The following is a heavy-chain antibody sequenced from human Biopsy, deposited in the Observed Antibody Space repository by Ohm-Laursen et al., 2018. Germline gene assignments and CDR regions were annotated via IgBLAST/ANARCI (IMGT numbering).Heavy chain of an antibody. D-gene: IGHD3-16*01. V-gene: IGHV4-59*01. CDR3: ARDSRGGHLNTTLITGKNLDS. J-gene: IGHJ4*02. CDR2: ISYTGGL. Sequence: GTLSLTCAVSGGSISGYHWSWIRKSPGKGLEWLAYISYTGGLNSNPSLNGRATMSLDTSKNQFFLKLNSVTAADTAVYFCARDSRGGHLNTTLITGKNLDSWGQGILVTVSS. CDR1: GGSISGYH.